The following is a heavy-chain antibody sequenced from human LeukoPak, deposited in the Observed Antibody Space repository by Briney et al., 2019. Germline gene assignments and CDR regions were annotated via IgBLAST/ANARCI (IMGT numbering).Heavy chain of an antibody. J-gene: IGHJ4*02. V-gene: IGHV4-61*01. D-gene: IGHD3-10*01. CDR1: GGSTYSDNYF. CDR3: ARLVYYGSGSYYSWYYFDY. Sequence: SETLSLTCTVSGGSTYSDNYFCHWIRQPPGKGLEWIGYIYYSGSTNYNPSLKSRVTTSVDTSKNQFSLKLSSVTAADTAVYYCARLVYYGSGSYYSWYYFDYWGQGTLVTVSS. CDR2: IYYSGST.